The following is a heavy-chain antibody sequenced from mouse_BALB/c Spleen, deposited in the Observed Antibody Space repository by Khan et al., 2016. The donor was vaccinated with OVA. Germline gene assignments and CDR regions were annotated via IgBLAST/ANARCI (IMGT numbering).Heavy chain of an antibody. V-gene: IGHV5-6*01. D-gene: IGHD1-1*01. Sequence: EVMLVESGGDLVKPGGSLKLSCAASGFTFSTYGMSWVRQAPDKRLEWVATVSTGGSYTYYPDSVKGRFTISRDKAKNTLYLQMSGLRSEDTAMFYCTRLAYYYDSEGFAYWGQGTLVTVSA. CDR1: GFTFSTYG. J-gene: IGHJ3*01. CDR3: TRLAYYYDSEGFAY. CDR2: VSTGGSYT.